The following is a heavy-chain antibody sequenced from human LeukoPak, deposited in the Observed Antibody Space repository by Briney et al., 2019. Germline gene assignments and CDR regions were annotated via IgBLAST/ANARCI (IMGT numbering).Heavy chain of an antibody. J-gene: IGHJ4*02. V-gene: IGHV3-11*06. CDR1: GFTFSDYH. CDR3: ARDGWFGELDKDHFDY. Sequence: GGSLRLSCAASGFTFSDYHMSWVRQAPGKGLEWVSYISLSSTYTNYADSVKGRFTISRDNAKNLLYLQMNSLRVEDTAVYYCARDGWFGELDKDHFDYWGQGTLVTVSS. CDR2: ISLSSTYT. D-gene: IGHD3-10*01.